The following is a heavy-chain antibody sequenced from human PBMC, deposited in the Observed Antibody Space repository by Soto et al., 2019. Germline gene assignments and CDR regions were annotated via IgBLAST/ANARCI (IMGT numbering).Heavy chain of an antibody. CDR2: ISGSGGST. CDR1: GFTFSSYA. D-gene: IGHD3-10*01. CDR3: AKIGSSYYYYGMDV. J-gene: IGHJ6*02. Sequence: GVSLRLSCAASGFTFSSYAMSWVRQAPGKGLEWVSAISGSGGSTYYADSVKDRFTISRDNSKNTLYLQMNSLRAEDTAVYYCAKIGSSYYYYGMDVWGQGTTVTVSS. V-gene: IGHV3-23*01.